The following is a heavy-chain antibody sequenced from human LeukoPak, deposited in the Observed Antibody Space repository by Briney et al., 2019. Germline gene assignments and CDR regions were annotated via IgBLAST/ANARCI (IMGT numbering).Heavy chain of an antibody. V-gene: IGHV4-59*01. CDR2: IYYSGST. CDR3: ARDLKGYYYDSSGYYADAFDI. CDR1: GGSISSYY. D-gene: IGHD3-22*01. Sequence: SETLSLTCTVSGGSISSYYWSWIRQPPGKGLEWIGHIYYSGSTNYNPSLKSRVTISVDTSKNQFSLKLSSVTAADTAVYYCARDLKGYYYDSSGYYADAFDIWGQGTMVTVSS. J-gene: IGHJ3*02.